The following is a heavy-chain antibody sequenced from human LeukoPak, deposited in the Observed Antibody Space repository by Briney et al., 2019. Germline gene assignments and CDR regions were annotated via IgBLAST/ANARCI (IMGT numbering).Heavy chain of an antibody. V-gene: IGHV3-15*01. D-gene: IGHD5-18*01. CDR3: TTGTWIQLWLADY. CDR1: GFTFSSYA. CDR2: IKSQTDGGTT. Sequence: GGSLRLSCAASGFTFSSYAMSWVRLAPGKGLEWVGHIKSQTDGGTTDYAAPVKGRFTISRDDSKNTLYLQLNSLKTEDTAVYYCTTGTWIQLWLADYWGQGTLVTVSS. J-gene: IGHJ4*02.